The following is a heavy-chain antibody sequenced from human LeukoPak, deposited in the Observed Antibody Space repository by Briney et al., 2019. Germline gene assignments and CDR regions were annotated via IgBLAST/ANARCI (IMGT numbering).Heavy chain of an antibody. D-gene: IGHD1-26*01. CDR3: ARGGVFTPMAEFDY. Sequence: GGSLRLSCEASGFTCSDYYMSWIRQAPGKGLEWVSYISSGGSTIHYADSVKGRFTISRDNAKNSLTLQMNSLRAEDTGVYYCARGGVFTPMAEFDYWGQGTLVTVSS. V-gene: IGHV3-11*01. CDR2: ISSGGSTI. CDR1: GFTCSDYY. J-gene: IGHJ4*02.